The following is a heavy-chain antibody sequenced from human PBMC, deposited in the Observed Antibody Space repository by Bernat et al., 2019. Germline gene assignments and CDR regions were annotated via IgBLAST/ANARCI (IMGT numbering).Heavy chain of an antibody. Sequence: EVQLVESGGGLVQPGGSLRLSCAASGFTFSSYSMNWVRQAPGKGLEWVSYISSSSSTIYYADSVKGRFTISRDNVKNSLYLQMNSLRAEDTAVYYCAGAGGIAAAGRFDPYWGQGTLVTVSS. CDR1: GFTFSSYS. J-gene: IGHJ4*02. CDR3: AGAGGIAAAGRFDPY. V-gene: IGHV3-48*01. D-gene: IGHD6-13*01. CDR2: ISSSSSTI.